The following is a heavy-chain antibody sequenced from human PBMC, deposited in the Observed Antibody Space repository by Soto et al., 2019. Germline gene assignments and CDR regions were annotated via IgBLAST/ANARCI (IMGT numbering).Heavy chain of an antibody. V-gene: IGHV4-31*03. D-gene: IGHD3-3*01. Sequence: SETLSLTCTVSGGSISSGGYYWSWIRQHPGKGLEWIGYIYYSGSTYYKQSLKSRVTISVDTSKNQFSLKLSSVTAADTAVYYCARELDYDFWSGYYSMDVWGQGTTVTVSS. CDR3: ARELDYDFWSGYYSMDV. CDR1: GGSISSGGYY. CDR2: IYYSGST. J-gene: IGHJ6*02.